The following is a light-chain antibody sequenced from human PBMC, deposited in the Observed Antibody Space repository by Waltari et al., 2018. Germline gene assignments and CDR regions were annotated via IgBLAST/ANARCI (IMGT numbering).Light chain of an antibody. V-gene: IGLV3-10*01. CDR1: ALPKKF. J-gene: IGLJ3*02. Sequence: SYELTQPPSVSVSPGQTARITCSGDALPKKFAFWYQQKSGQAPVLVIWDDTRRPSGIPGRFSGSSAGTKATLTITGAQVEEEADYYCFSIDSSCNQGVFGGGTKLTVL. CDR3: FSIDSSCNQGV. CDR2: DDT.